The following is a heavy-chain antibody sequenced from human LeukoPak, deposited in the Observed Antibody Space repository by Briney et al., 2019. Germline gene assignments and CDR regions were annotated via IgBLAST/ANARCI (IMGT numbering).Heavy chain of an antibody. CDR3: ARQTYYYDSSGHPYWYFDL. Sequence: SETLSLTCTVSGVSISSSSYYWGWIRQPPGKGLEWIGTIYYSGSTYYNPSLKSRLTMSVDTSKNQFSLKLSSVTVADTAIYYCARQTYYYDSSGHPYWYFDLWGRGTLVTVSS. D-gene: IGHD3-22*01. CDR1: GVSISSSSYY. CDR2: IYYSGST. V-gene: IGHV4-39*01. J-gene: IGHJ2*01.